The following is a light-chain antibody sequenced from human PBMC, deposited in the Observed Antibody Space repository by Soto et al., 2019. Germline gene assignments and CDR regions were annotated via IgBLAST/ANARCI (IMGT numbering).Light chain of an antibody. CDR1: SGSIASAY. J-gene: IGLJ2*01. CDR2: EDS. CDR3: QSYDSSNLV. Sequence: NFMLTQPHSVSASPGKTVTISCTRSSGSIASAYVLWYQHRPGSSPTTVIYEDSRRPSGVPDRFSGSIDSSSNSASLTISGLKTEDEADYFCQSYDSSNLVFGGGTKLTVL. V-gene: IGLV6-57*01.